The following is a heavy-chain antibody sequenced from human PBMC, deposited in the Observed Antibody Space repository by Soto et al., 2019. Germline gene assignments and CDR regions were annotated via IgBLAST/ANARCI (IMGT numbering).Heavy chain of an antibody. V-gene: IGHV3-30*18. CDR1: GFMFSNYG. D-gene: IGHD1-26*01. Sequence: QVQLVESGGDVVQPGRSLRLSCAASGFMFSNYGMHWVRQAPGKGLEWVALISDDGDVEYYGDSVQGRFTISRDNSKKTLYLQMNTLRAEDTAVYYCVKERREWELNQGFDYWGQGTLVIVSS. CDR2: ISDDGDVE. CDR3: VKERREWELNQGFDY. J-gene: IGHJ4*02.